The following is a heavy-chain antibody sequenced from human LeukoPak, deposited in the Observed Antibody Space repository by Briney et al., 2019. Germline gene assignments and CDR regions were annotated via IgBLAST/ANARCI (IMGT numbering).Heavy chain of an antibody. CDR3: AKDMTTVTTSGSDY. CDR2: ISWNSGST. Sequence: GGSLRLSCVASGFTFDDYAMHWVRQVPGKGLEWVSGISWNSGSTGYADSVKGRFTISRDNAKNSLYLQMNSLRAEGTALYYCAKDMTTVTTSGSDYWGQGTLVTVSS. V-gene: IGHV3-9*01. J-gene: IGHJ4*02. CDR1: GFTFDDYA. D-gene: IGHD4-17*01.